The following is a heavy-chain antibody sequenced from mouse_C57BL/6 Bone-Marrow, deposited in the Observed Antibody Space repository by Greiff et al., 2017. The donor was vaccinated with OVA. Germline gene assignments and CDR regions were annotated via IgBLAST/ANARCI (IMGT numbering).Heavy chain of an antibody. CDR2: ISSGGDYI. CDR1: GFTFSSYA. D-gene: IGHD1-1*01. J-gene: IGHJ1*03. V-gene: IGHV5-9-1*02. Sequence: EVKLMESGAGLVKPGGSLKLSCAASGFTFSSYAMSWVRQTPEKRLEWVAYISSGGDYIYYADTVKGRFTISRDNARNTLYLQMSSLKSEDTAMYYCTREVDYYGSSYHWYFDVWGTGTTVTVSS. CDR3: TREVDYYGSSYHWYFDV.